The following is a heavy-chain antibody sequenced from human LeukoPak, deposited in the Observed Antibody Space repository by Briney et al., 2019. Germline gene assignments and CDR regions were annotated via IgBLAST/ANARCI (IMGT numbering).Heavy chain of an antibody. Sequence: GASVKVSCKASGGTFSSYAISWVRQAPGQRLEWMGGIIPIFGTANYAQKFQGRVTITADESTSTAYMELSSLRSEDTAVYFCARDATSDDGIDYWGQGTLVTVSS. D-gene: IGHD2-15*01. CDR3: ARDATSDDGIDY. V-gene: IGHV1-69*13. CDR1: GGTFSSYA. J-gene: IGHJ4*02. CDR2: IIPIFGTA.